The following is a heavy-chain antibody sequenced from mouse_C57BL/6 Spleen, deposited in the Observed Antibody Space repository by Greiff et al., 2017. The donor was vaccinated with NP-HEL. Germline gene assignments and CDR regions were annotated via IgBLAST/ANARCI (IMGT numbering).Heavy chain of an antibody. Sequence: VQLQQSGPVLVKPGASVKMSCKASGYTFTDYYMNWVKQSHGKSLEWIGVINPYNGGTSYNQKFKGKATLTVDKSSSTAYMELNSLTSEDSAVYYCARIPDYYGSSYFDYWGQGTTLTVSS. V-gene: IGHV1-19*01. D-gene: IGHD1-1*01. J-gene: IGHJ2*01. CDR1: GYTFTDYY. CDR3: ARIPDYYGSSYFDY. CDR2: INPYNGGT.